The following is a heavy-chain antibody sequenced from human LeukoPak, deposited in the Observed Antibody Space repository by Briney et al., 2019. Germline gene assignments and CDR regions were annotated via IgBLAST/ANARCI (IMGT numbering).Heavy chain of an antibody. CDR1: GFTFSSYG. CDR2: IWYDGSNK. D-gene: IGHD3-9*01. CDR3: ARSILTGYNWFDP. V-gene: IGHV3-33*01. Sequence: GGSLRLSCAASGFTFSSYGMHWVRQAPGKGLEWVAVIWYDGSNKYYADSVKGRFTISRDNSKNTLYPQMNSLRAEDTAVYYCARSILTGYNWFDPWGQGTLVTVSS. J-gene: IGHJ5*02.